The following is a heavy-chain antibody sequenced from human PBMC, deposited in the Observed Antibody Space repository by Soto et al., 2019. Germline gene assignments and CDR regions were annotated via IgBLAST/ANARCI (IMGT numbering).Heavy chain of an antibody. CDR3: AFVGYSTNFAY. CDR1: GYTFTSYG. Sequence: QVQLVQSGAEVKKPGASVKVSCKASGYTFTSYGISWVRLAPGQGLEWMGWLSAYNGNTNYAQKLQGRVTMTTDTSTRAAYLDLSSLRSDDMVVYYCAFVGYSTNFAYWGQGTLVTLSS. J-gene: IGHJ4*02. V-gene: IGHV1-18*03. CDR2: LSAYNGNT. D-gene: IGHD6-13*01.